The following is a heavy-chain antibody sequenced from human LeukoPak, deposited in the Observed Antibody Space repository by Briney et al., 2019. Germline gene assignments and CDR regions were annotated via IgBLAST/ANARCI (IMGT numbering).Heavy chain of an antibody. CDR1: GGSFSSHA. CDR2: IVYEGNNK. J-gene: IGHJ5*02. D-gene: IGHD1-1*01. CDR3: ARGWAATGNPTCFDP. V-gene: IGHV3-30-3*01. Sequence: AGSLRLSCAASGGSFSSHAMHWVRQAPGKGLGGVAVIVYEGNNKYYADSVQGRFTISRENSKSTLYLQMNSLRAEDTAVYHCARGWAATGNPTCFDPWGQGTLVTVSS.